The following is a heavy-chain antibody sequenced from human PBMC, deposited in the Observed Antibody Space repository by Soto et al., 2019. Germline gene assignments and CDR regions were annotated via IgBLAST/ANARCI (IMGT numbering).Heavy chain of an antibody. D-gene: IGHD1-1*01. V-gene: IGHV3-30*18. CDR3: AKKLTGTSFDY. CDR2: ISYDGSNK. J-gene: IGHJ4*02. CDR1: GFTFSSYG. Sequence: PWWSLRLSCAASGFTFSSYGMHWVRQAPGKGLEWVAVISYDGSNKYYADFVKGRFTISRDNSKNTLYLQMNSLRAEDTAVYYCAKKLTGTSFDYWGQGTPGHRLL.